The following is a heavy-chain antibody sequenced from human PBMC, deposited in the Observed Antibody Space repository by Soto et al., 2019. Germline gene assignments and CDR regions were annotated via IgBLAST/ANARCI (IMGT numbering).Heavy chain of an antibody. D-gene: IGHD2-2*01. J-gene: IGHJ4*02. V-gene: IGHV1-18*01. CDR2: ISTYNGNT. CDR3: AREYCSRTSCYGPDY. CDR1: GYIFTTYG. Sequence: ASVKVSCKASGYIFTTYGISWVRQAPGQGLEWMGWISTYNGNTNYAQKLQGRVTMTTDTSTSTAYMELRSLRSDDTAVYYCAREYCSRTSCYGPDYWGQGTLVTVSS.